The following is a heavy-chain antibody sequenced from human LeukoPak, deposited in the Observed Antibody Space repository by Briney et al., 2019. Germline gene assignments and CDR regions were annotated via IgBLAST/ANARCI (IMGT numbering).Heavy chain of an antibody. CDR2: IWYDGSNK. V-gene: IGHV3-33*01. J-gene: IGHJ3*02. D-gene: IGHD6-13*01. CDR1: GFTFSSYG. Sequence: PGGSLRLSCAASGFTFSSYGMHWVRQAPGKGLEWVAVIWYDGSNKYYADSVKGRFTISRDNSKNTLYLQMYSLRAEDTAVYYCAREILGAAAAPGAFDIWGQGTMVTVSS. CDR3: AREILGAAAAPGAFDI.